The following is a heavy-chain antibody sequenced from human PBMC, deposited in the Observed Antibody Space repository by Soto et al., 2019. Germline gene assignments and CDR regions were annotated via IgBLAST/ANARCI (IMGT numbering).Heavy chain of an antibody. J-gene: IGHJ6*03. CDR2: IYPGDSDT. V-gene: IGHV5-51*01. CDR3: ARHAPMGVIISPDYYYMDV. CDR1: GYSFTSYW. D-gene: IGHD3-10*01. Sequence: GESLKISCKGSGYSFTSYWIGWVRQMPGKGLEWMGIIYPGDSDTRYSPSFQGQVTISADKSISTAYLQWSSLKASDTAMYYCARHAPMGVIISPDYYYMDVWGKGTTVTVSS.